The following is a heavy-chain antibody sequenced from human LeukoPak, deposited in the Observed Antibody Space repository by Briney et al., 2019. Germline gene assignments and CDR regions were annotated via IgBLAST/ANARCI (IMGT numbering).Heavy chain of an antibody. D-gene: IGHD3-22*01. Sequence: GASVKVSCKASGFTFTSSAMQWVRQARGQRLEWIGWIVVGSGNTNYAQKFQERVTITRDMSTSTAYMELSSLRSEDTAVYYCAAEVISSDNWFDPWGQGTLVTVTS. CDR3: AAEVISSDNWFDP. V-gene: IGHV1-58*02. CDR2: IVVGSGNT. J-gene: IGHJ5*02. CDR1: GFTFTSSA.